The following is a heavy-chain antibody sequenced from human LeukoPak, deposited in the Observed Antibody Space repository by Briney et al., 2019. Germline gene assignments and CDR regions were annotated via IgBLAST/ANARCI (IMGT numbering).Heavy chain of an antibody. CDR2: IRSKPNNYAT. J-gene: IGHJ4*02. Sequence: QPGGSLKLSCAASGFTFSSSAMHWVRQASGKGLEWVGHIRSKPNNYATAYAASVKGRFPISRDDSKNTAYLQMNSLKTEDTAVYYCTSPNDYGDQYYFDFWGQGTLVTVSS. CDR1: GFTFSSSA. D-gene: IGHD4-17*01. V-gene: IGHV3-73*01. CDR3: TSPNDYGDQYYFDF.